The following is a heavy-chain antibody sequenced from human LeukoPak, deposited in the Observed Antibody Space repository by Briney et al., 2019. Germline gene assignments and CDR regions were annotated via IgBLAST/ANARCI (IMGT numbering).Heavy chain of an antibody. V-gene: IGHV4-59*01. Sequence: KPSETLSLTCTVSGGSISNYYWSWIRQPPGKGPEWIGYINYSGSTNYNPSLKSRVAVSVDTSKNQFSLRLSSVTAADTAVYYCARRLSSWYAFDYWGQGTLVTVSS. J-gene: IGHJ4*02. CDR3: ARRLSSWYAFDY. CDR2: INYSGST. CDR1: GGSISNYY. D-gene: IGHD6-13*01.